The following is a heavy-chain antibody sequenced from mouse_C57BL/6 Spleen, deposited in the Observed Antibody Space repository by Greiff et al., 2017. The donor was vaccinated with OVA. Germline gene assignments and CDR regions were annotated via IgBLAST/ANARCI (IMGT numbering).Heavy chain of an antibody. Sequence: QVQLQQPGAELVKPGASVKVSCKASGYTFTSYWMHWVKQRPGQGLEWIGRIHPSDSATNYNQKFKGKATLTVDKSSSTAYMQLSSLTSEDSAVYYCANYDGSSLWFAYWGQGTLVTVSA. V-gene: IGHV1-74*01. CDR3: ANYDGSSLWFAY. CDR2: IHPSDSAT. D-gene: IGHD1-1*01. CDR1: GYTFTSYW. J-gene: IGHJ3*01.